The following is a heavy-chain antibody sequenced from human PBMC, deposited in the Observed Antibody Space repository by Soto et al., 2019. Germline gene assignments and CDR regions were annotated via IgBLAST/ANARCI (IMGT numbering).Heavy chain of an antibody. CDR3: ARAWVVRGVRFDP. CDR2: IYHSGST. J-gene: IGHJ5*02. Sequence: KASETLSLTCAVSGGSISSGGYSWSWIRQPPGKGLEWIGYIYHSGSTYYNPSLKSRVTISVGRSKNQFSLKLSSVTAADTAVYYCARAWVVRGVRFDPWGQGTLVTVSS. V-gene: IGHV4-30-2*01. CDR1: GGSISSGGYS. D-gene: IGHD3-10*01.